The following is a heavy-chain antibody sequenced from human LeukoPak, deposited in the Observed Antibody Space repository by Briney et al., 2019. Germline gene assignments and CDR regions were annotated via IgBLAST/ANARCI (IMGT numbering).Heavy chain of an antibody. V-gene: IGHV3-7*01. CDR2: IKQDGSEI. D-gene: IGHD3-10*01. Sequence: GGSLRLSCAASGFTFSSYWMSWVRQAPGKGLEWVANIKQDGSEIYYVDSVKGRFTISRDNAKNSLYLQMNSLRAEDTAVYYCARDGDYYGSGSYYSWFDPWGQGTLVTVSS. CDR1: GFTFSSYW. CDR3: ARDGDYYGSGSYYSWFDP. J-gene: IGHJ5*02.